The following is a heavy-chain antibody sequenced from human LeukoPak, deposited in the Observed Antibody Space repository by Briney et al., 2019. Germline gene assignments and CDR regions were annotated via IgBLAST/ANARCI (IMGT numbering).Heavy chain of an antibody. V-gene: IGHV3-30-3*01. D-gene: IGHD1-26*01. Sequence: GGSLRLPCAASGFTFSSYAMHWVRQAPGKGLEWVAVISYDGSNKYYADSVKGRFTISRDNSKNTLYLQMNSLRAEDTAVYYCGGSYYFDYWGQGTLVTVSS. CDR3: GGSYYFDY. CDR1: GFTFSSYA. J-gene: IGHJ4*02. CDR2: ISYDGSNK.